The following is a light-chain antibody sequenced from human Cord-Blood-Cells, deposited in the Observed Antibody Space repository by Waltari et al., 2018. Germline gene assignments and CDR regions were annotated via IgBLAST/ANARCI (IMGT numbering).Light chain of an antibody. CDR1: QDISNS. V-gene: IGKV1-33*01. J-gene: IGKJ4*01. Sequence: DIQMTQSPSYLSASVGDRVTITCQASQDISNSLNWYQQKPGKAPKLLIYDASNLETGVPSRFSGSGSGTDFTFTISSLQPEDIATYYCQQYDNLPLTFGGGTKVEIK. CDR3: QQYDNLPLT. CDR2: DAS.